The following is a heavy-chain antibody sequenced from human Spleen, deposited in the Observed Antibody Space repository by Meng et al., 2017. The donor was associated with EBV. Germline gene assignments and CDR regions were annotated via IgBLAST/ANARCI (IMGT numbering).Heavy chain of an antibody. CDR2: INPSAATT. CDR1: GYNFNSHF. CDR3: ARDFSGTYPSLVDF. D-gene: IGHD1-26*01. Sequence: GQGGAEMKKPRDSVKVSCKPSGYNFNSHFIHWVRQAPGQGPEWMGIINPSAATTRYAQKFEARVSMTRDTSSTTVYMELTSLTSKDTAVYYCARDFSGTYPSLVDFWGQGTLVTVSS. J-gene: IGHJ4*02. V-gene: IGHV1-46*02.